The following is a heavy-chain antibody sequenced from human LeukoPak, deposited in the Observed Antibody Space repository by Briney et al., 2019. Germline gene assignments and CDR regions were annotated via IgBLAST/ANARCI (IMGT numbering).Heavy chain of an antibody. CDR1: GGSISSGGYY. V-gene: IGHV4-39*07. D-gene: IGHD6-19*01. J-gene: IGHJ4*02. Sequence: SETLSLTCTVSGGSISSGGYYWSWIRQPPGKGLEWIASGDYSGGTYYNPSLESRVAISADMSKNQISLKLSSVTAADTALYYCARERGEEYSSGWYKTNLFDTWGQGTRVTVSS. CDR3: ARERGEEYSSGWYKTNLFDT. CDR2: GDYSGGT.